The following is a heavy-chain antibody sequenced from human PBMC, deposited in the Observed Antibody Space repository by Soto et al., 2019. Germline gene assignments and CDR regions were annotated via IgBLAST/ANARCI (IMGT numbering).Heavy chain of an antibody. CDR2: INSDGSST. V-gene: IGHV3-74*01. Sequence: EVQLVESGGGLVQPGGSLRLSCAASGFTFSSYWMHWVRQAPGKGLVWVSRINSDGSSTNYADSVKGRFTISRDNARNMLFLQMDTLSAEDTAVYYCTRSGSSPYYYGMDVWGQGTTVTVSS. CDR1: GFTFSSYW. D-gene: IGHD6-6*01. CDR3: TRSGSSPYYYGMDV. J-gene: IGHJ6*02.